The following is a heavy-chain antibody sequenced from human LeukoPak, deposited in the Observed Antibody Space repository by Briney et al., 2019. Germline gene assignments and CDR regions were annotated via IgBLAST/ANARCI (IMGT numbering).Heavy chain of an antibody. CDR1: GYTFTSYG. J-gene: IGHJ5*02. CDR3: ARDSSSWYVRWFDP. Sequence: ASVTVSCKASGYTFTSYGISWVRQAPGHGLEWMGWISAYNGNTNYAQKLQGRVTMTTDTSTSTAYMELRSLRSDDTAVYYCARDSSSWYVRWFDPWGQGTLVTVSS. CDR2: ISAYNGNT. V-gene: IGHV1-18*01. D-gene: IGHD6-13*01.